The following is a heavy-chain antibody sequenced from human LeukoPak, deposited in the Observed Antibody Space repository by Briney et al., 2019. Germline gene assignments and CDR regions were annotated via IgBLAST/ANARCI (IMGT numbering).Heavy chain of an antibody. CDR1: GYTFTGYY. V-gene: IGHV1-2*02. Sequence: GASVKVSCKASGYTFTGYYLHWVRQAPGQGLEWMGWINPNSGGTNYAQKFQGRVTMTRDTSISTAYMALSRLRSDDTAVYYCARDLIGPRNYDILTGYYEVYGMDVWGQGTTVTVSS. CDR3: ARDLIGPRNYDILTGYYEVYGMDV. D-gene: IGHD3-9*01. J-gene: IGHJ6*02. CDR2: INPNSGGT.